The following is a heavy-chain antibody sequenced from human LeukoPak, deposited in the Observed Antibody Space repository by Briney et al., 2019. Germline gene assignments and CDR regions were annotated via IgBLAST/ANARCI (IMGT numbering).Heavy chain of an antibody. CDR3: ARGAHKRDDYGGFFDY. J-gene: IGHJ4*02. V-gene: IGHV3-23*01. CDR2: ISGSGGST. Sequence: GGSLRLSCAASGFAFSSFAMTWVRQAPEKGLEWVSGISGSGGSTYYADSVKGRFTISRDNSKNTLYLQMNSLRAEDTAVYYCARGAHKRDDYGGFFDYWGQKTLVTVSS. CDR1: GFAFSSFA. D-gene: IGHD4-23*01.